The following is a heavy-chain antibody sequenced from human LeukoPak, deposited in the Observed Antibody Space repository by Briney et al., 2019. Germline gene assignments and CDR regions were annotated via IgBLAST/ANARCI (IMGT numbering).Heavy chain of an antibody. CDR2: IYHSGST. CDR3: ARGGDIDYFDY. CDR1: GGSFSGYY. V-gene: IGHV4-34*01. J-gene: IGHJ4*02. Sequence: SSETLSLTCAVYGGSFSGYYWSWIRQPPGKGLEWIGSIYHSGSTYYNPSLKSRVTISVDTSKNQFSLKLSSVTAADTAVYYCARGGDIDYFDYWGQGTLVTVSS. D-gene: IGHD2-15*01.